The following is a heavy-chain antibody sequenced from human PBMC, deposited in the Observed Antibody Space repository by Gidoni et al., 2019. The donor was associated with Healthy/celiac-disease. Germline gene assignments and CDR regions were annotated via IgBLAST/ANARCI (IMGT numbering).Heavy chain of an antibody. Sequence: QLQLQESGPGLVKPSETLSLTCTVSGGSLSSSSYYWGWIRQPPGKGLEWIGSIYYSGSTYYNPSLKSRVTISVDTSKNQFSLKLSSVTAADTAVYYCARTITMVRGVIIAYYFDYWGQGTLVTVSS. J-gene: IGHJ4*02. V-gene: IGHV4-39*01. D-gene: IGHD3-10*01. CDR3: ARTITMVRGVIIAYYFDY. CDR1: GGSLSSSSYY. CDR2: IYYSGST.